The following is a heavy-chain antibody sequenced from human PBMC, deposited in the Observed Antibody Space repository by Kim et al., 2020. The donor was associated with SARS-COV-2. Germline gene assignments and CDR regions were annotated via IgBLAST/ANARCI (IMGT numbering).Heavy chain of an antibody. Sequence: ASVKVSCQASGYTFTAYYMQWMRQAPGRGLEWMGRIDPKSGATYNLQKFQGRVTMTRDTSIKTVYLEGTSLTSDDTAVYYCARGGSVTIFGMDAFDIWGQ. V-gene: IGHV1-2*06. D-gene: IGHD3-3*02. CDR3: ARGGSVTIFGMDAFDI. CDR2: IDPKSGAT. CDR1: GYTFTAYY. J-gene: IGHJ3*02.